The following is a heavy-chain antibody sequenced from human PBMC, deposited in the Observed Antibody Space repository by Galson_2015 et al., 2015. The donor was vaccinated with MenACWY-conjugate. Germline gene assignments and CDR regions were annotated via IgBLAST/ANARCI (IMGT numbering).Heavy chain of an antibody. CDR1: GLSFSNYW. CDR3: ARRTLSGVYYYFDS. J-gene: IGHJ4*02. D-gene: IGHD5/OR15-5a*01. Sequence: SLRLSCAASGLSFSNYWMHWVRQAPGKGLVWVSRINSDGTTINYADSVKGRFTISRDNAKNTLYLQMNSLRAEDTAVYYCARRTLSGVYYYFDSWGQGTLVTVSS. CDR2: INSDGTTI. V-gene: IGHV3-74*01.